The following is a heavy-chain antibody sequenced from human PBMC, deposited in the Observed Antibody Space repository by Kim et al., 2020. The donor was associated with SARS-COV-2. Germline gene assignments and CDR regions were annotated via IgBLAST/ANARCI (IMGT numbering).Heavy chain of an antibody. D-gene: IGHD5-12*01. CDR1: GFTFSSYG. J-gene: IGHJ4*02. V-gene: IGHV3-33*06. CDR2: IWYDGSNK. CDR3: AKDLFPVATDGVVFDY. Sequence: GGSLRLSCAASGFTFSSYGMHWVRQAPGKGLEWVAVIWYDGSNKYYADSVKGRFTISRDNSKNTLYLQMNSLRAEDTAVYYCAKDLFPVATDGVVFDYWGQGTLVTVSS.